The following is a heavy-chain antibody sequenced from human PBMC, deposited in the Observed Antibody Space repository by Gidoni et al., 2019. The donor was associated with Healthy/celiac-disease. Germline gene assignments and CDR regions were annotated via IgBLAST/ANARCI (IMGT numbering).Heavy chain of an antibody. CDR1: GFTFSSYG. D-gene: IGHD2-15*01. CDR3: ARDLTDIVVKGDSDAFDI. V-gene: IGHV3-33*01. CDR2: IWYDGSNK. J-gene: IGHJ3*02. Sequence: RLSCAASGFTFSSYGMHWVRQAPGKGLEWVAVIWYDGSNKYYADSVKGRFTISRDNSKNTLYLQMNSLRAEDTAVYYCARDLTDIVVKGDSDAFDIWGQGTMVTVSS.